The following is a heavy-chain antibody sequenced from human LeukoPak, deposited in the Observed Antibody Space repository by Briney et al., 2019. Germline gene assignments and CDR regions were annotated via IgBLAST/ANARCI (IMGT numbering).Heavy chain of an antibody. CDR3: ARSGGSYYFLPIDY. J-gene: IGHJ4*02. Sequence: PGGSLRLSCAASGFTFSSYGMHWVRQAPGKGLEWVAVIWYDGSNKYYADSVKGRFTISRDNSKNTLYLQMNSLRAEDTAVYYCARSGGSYYFLPIDYWGQGTLVTVSS. CDR1: GFTFSSYG. CDR2: IWYDGSNK. V-gene: IGHV3-33*01. D-gene: IGHD1-26*01.